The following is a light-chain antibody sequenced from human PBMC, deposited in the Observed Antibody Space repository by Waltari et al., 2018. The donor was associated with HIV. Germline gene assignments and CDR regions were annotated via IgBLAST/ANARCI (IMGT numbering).Light chain of an antibody. CDR1: RSHIGAGSF. Sequence: QSALTQPPSVSGAPGQRVTISCTGNRSHIGAGSFVPWYQHLPGTAPKPLVYSDINRPSGVPDRFSGSKSGTSASLVITGLQAEDEADYYCQSYDSSLRASVFGGGTKLTVL. V-gene: IGLV1-40*01. J-gene: IGLJ2*01. CDR3: QSYDSSLRASV. CDR2: SDI.